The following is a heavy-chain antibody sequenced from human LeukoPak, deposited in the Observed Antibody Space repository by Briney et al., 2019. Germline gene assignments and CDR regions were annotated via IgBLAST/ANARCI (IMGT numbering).Heavy chain of an antibody. CDR1: GFTFSSYD. Sequence: GGSLRLSCAASGFTFSSYDMHWVRQAPGKGLEWVALIWYDGSHKNYADSVKGRFTISRDNSKNTLFLQMNSLRAEDTAVYYCAREASDAFDIWGQGTMVTVSS. CDR2: IWYDGSHK. V-gene: IGHV3-33*01. CDR3: AREASDAFDI. J-gene: IGHJ3*02.